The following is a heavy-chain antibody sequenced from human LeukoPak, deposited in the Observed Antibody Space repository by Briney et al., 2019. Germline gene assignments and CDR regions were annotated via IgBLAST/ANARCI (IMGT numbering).Heavy chain of an antibody. V-gene: IGHV3-73*01. CDR3: ARRGDYSASGDY. D-gene: IGHD3-10*01. CDR2: IRSKANSRAT. Sequence: GGSLRLSCAASGFIFSGSAVHWVRQASGKGLEWVGRIRSKANSRATAYAASVKGRFTIFRDDSKNTAYQQMNSLKIEDTAMYYCARRGDYSASGDYWGQGTLVTVSS. J-gene: IGHJ4*02. CDR1: GFIFSGSA.